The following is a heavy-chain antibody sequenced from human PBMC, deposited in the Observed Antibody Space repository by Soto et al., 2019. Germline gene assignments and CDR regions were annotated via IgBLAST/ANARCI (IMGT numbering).Heavy chain of an antibody. Sequence: EVRLMESGGGLVQPGGSLRLSCAASGFSFSTYNMDWVRQAPGKGPEWIAYISTTSFTIYYADSVKGRFTISRDNDRNSLYLEMNRLRDEDTAVYYCARDRCYDGTCYSASDSWGQGTMVTVSS. CDR2: ISTTSFTI. CDR1: GFSFSTYN. J-gene: IGHJ5*01. D-gene: IGHD2-15*01. CDR3: ARDRCYDGTCYSASDS. V-gene: IGHV3-48*02.